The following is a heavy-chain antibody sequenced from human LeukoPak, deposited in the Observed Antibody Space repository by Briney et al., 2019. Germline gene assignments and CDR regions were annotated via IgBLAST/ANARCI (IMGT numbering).Heavy chain of an antibody. V-gene: IGHV1-2*02. D-gene: IGHD3/OR15-3a*01. CDR3: ARVVMSAWTAFDY. CDR2: INPNSGGT. Sequence: ASVKVSCKASGYTFTGYYMHWVRQAPGQGLEWMGWINPNSGGTNYAQKFQGRVTMTRDTSISTAYMELSRLRSDDTAVYYCARVVMSAWTAFDYWGQGTLVTVSS. J-gene: IGHJ4*02. CDR1: GYTFTGYY.